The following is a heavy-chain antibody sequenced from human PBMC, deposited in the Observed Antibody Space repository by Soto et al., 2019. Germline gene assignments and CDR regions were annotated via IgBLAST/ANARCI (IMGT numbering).Heavy chain of an antibody. V-gene: IGHV3-15*01. J-gene: IGHJ4*01. CDR3: TSLYFGH. CDR1: QLSFANAW. Sequence: RLWLAYSQLSFANAWVSWIRQAPWKGLEWVGRIKSKADGGTTDYAAPVKGRFTISRDDSQTTLYLQMNSLKTEDTAVYYCTSLYFGHWAQGTLVTV. CDR2: IKSKADGGTT.